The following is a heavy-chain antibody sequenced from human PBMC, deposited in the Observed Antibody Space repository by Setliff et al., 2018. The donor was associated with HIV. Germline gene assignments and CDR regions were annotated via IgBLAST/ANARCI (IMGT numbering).Heavy chain of an antibody. Sequence: GASVKVSCKVFGYTLAALSIHWVRQAPGKGLEWMGGFDPEDGERINAEKFQGRVTMTADTSTDTAYMALSSLTSEDTAIYYCARGRDYHGSGSYWAKDVWGQGTTVTVSS. CDR3: ARGRDYHGSGSYWAKDV. J-gene: IGHJ6*02. V-gene: IGHV1-24*01. CDR2: FDPEDGER. CDR1: GYTLAALS. D-gene: IGHD3-10*01.